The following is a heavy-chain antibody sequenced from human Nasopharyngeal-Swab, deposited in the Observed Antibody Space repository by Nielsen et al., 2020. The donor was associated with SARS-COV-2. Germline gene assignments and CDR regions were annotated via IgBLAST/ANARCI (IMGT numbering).Heavy chain of an antibody. CDR3: AKAKAPGLTVAAHRGGWYFDL. CDR2: ISASGGST. J-gene: IGHJ2*01. CDR1: GFIFSCYV. Sequence: SLNISCAASGFIFSCYVMSWVRQAPGKGLEWVSAISASGGSTYYADSVKGRLTISRDNSKNTLYLQMNSLRAEDTAVYYCAKAKAPGLTVAAHRGGWYFDLWGRGTLVTVSS. V-gene: IGHV3-23*01. D-gene: IGHD6-19*01.